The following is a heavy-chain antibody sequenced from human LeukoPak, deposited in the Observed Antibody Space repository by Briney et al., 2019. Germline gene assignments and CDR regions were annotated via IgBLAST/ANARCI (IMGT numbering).Heavy chain of an antibody. J-gene: IGHJ4*02. CDR2: IYDSGST. D-gene: IGHD3-22*01. Sequence: SETLSLTCTVSGGSISSYYWSWIRQPPGKGLEWIGNIYDSGSTNYNPSIKSRVTISVDTSKNQCSLKLSSVTAADTAVYYCARQSISGSSLSYFDYWGQGTLVNVSS. CDR1: GGSISSYY. CDR3: ARQSISGSSLSYFDY. V-gene: IGHV4-59*01.